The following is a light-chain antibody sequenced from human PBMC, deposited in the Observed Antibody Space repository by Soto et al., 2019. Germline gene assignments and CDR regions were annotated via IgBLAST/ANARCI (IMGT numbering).Light chain of an antibody. J-gene: IGLJ2*01. CDR3: SSYAGSDKFVI. V-gene: IGLV2-8*01. Sequence: QSALTQPPSASGSPGQSVTISCTGSSSDVGGYNHVSWYQQHPGTAPKVLIHEVIKRPSGVPDRFSGSRSGNTASLTVSGLQAEDEADYYCSSYAGSDKFVIFGGGTKLTVL. CDR2: EVI. CDR1: SSDVGGYNH.